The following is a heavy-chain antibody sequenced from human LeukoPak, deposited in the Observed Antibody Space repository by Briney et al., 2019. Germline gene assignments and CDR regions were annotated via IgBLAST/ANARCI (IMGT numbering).Heavy chain of an antibody. J-gene: IGHJ5*02. CDR1: GGSFSGYY. D-gene: IGHD6-19*01. CDR3: ARVRAVAGEIDP. V-gene: IGHV4-34*01. Sequence: PSETLSLTCAVYGGSFSGYYWSWIRQPPGKGVEWIGEINHSGSTNYNPSLKSRVTISVDTSKNQFSLKLSSVTAADTAVYYCARVRAVAGEIDPWGQGTLVTVSS. CDR2: INHSGST.